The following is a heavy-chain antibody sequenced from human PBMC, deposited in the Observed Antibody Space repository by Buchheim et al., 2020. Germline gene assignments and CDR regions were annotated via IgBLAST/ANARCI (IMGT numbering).Heavy chain of an antibody. CDR3: AKGRNYYGSGSYYTYYYYMDV. J-gene: IGHJ6*03. CDR2: ISGSGGST. CDR1: GFTFSSYA. V-gene: IGHV3-23*01. D-gene: IGHD3-10*01. Sequence: EVQLLESGGGLVQPGGSLRLSCAASGFTFSSYAMSWVRQAPGKGLEWVSAISGSGGSTYYADSVKGRFTISRDNSKNTLYLQMNNLRAEDTAVYYCAKGRNYYGSGSYYTYYYYMDVWGKGTT.